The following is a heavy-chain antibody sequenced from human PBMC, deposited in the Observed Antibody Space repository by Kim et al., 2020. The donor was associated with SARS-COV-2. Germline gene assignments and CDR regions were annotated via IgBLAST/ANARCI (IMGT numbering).Heavy chain of an antibody. J-gene: IGHJ6*02. D-gene: IGHD4-4*01. V-gene: IGHV3-74*01. CDR3: TSETVLYGLDV. CDR2: IRSGGTGI. Sequence: GGSLRLSCATSGFTVTDYWMHWVRQAPGKGLVWVSRIRSGGTGISYADSVKGRFTISRDNVNNTLYLQMNNLRAEDTALYYCTSETVLYGLDVWGQGTPVTVSS. CDR1: GFTVTDYW.